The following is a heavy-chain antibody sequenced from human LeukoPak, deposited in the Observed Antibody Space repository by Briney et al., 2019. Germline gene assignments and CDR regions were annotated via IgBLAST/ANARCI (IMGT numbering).Heavy chain of an antibody. CDR3: AREPNYGLDAFDI. Sequence: PGGSLRLSCAASGFTFSRHWMHWVPQAPGKGLVWVSRINSDGSSTSYADSVKSRFTISRDNAKNTLYLQMNSLRAEDTAVYYCAREPNYGLDAFDIWGQGTMVTVSS. V-gene: IGHV3-74*01. J-gene: IGHJ3*02. D-gene: IGHD3-10*01. CDR2: INSDGSST. CDR1: GFTFSRHW.